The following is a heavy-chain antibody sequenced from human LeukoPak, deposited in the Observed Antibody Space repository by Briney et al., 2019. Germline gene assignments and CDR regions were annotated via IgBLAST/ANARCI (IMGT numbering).Heavy chain of an antibody. Sequence: GGSLRLSCAASGFTFNSYSMYWVRQAPGKGLEWVSSISSSSSHMFYADSVKGRFSISRDNAKNSLYLQMNSVRAGDTAVYYCVRDSGSSYGYYFLHWGQGTLVTVSS. D-gene: IGHD1-26*01. CDR1: GFTFNSYS. CDR3: VRDSGSSYGYYFLH. V-gene: IGHV3-21*01. CDR2: ISSSSSHM. J-gene: IGHJ1*01.